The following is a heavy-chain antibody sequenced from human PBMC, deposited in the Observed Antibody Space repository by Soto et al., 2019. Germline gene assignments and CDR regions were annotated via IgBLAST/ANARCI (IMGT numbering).Heavy chain of an antibody. CDR2: IWYDGSNK. CDR1: GFTFSSYG. V-gene: IGHV3-33*01. D-gene: IGHD6-6*01. CDR3: ARGGDSSSTPALY. J-gene: IGHJ4*02. Sequence: GGSLRLSCAASGFTFSSYGMHWVRQAPGKGLEWVAVIWYDGSNKYYADSVKGRFTISRDNSKNTLYLQMNSLRAEDTAVYYCARGGDSSSTPALYWGQGTLVTV.